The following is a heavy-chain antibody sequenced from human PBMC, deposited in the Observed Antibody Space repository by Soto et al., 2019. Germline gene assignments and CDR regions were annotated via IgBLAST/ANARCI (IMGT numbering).Heavy chain of an antibody. J-gene: IGHJ6*02. D-gene: IGHD3-10*01. CDR2: IIPIFGTA. Sequence: GASVKVSCKASGGTFSSYAISWVRQAPGQGLEWMGGIIPIFGTANYAQKFQGRVTITADESTSTAYMELSSLRSEDTAVYYCAGSSELYYYYGMDVWGQGTTVTVSS. CDR1: GGTFSSYA. CDR3: AGSSELYYYYGMDV. V-gene: IGHV1-69*13.